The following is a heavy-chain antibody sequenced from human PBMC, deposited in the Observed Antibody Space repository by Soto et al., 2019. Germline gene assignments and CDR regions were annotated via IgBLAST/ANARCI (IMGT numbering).Heavy chain of an antibody. J-gene: IGHJ6*02. Sequence: GVLRLSCAASGFTFSSYAMSWVRQAPGKGLEWVSAISGSGGSTYYADSVKGRFTISRDNSKNTLYLQMNSLRAEDTAVYYCAKGISSRPPYGMDVWGQGTTVTVSS. CDR3: AKGISSRPPYGMDV. CDR1: GFTFSSYA. CDR2: ISGSGGST. V-gene: IGHV3-23*01. D-gene: IGHD6-13*01.